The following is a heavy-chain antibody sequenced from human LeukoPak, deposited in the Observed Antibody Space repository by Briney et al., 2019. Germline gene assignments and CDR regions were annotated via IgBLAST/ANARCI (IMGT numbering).Heavy chain of an antibody. V-gene: IGHV1-8*01. CDR1: GYTFTSYD. J-gene: IGHJ4*02. D-gene: IGHD3-10*01. CDR2: MNPNSGNT. CDR3: ARESRADMVRGVLSDFDY. Sequence: ASVKVSCKASGYTFTSYDINWVRQATGQGLEWMGWMNPNSGNTGYAQKFQGRVTMTRNTSISTAYMELSSLRSEDTAVYYCARESRADMVRGVLSDFDYWGQGTLVTVSS.